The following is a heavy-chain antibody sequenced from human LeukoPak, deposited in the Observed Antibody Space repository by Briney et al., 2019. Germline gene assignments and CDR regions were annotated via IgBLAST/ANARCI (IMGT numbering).Heavy chain of an antibody. Sequence: GESLKISCKGSGYSFTSYWISWVRQMPGKGLVWMGRVDPSDSYTNYSPSFQGLVSISADKSISTAYLQWRSLKASDTAMYYCASLFRDDVFDIWGQGTMVTVSS. CDR3: ASLFRDDVFDI. CDR2: VDPSDSYT. CDR1: GYSFTSYW. J-gene: IGHJ3*02. D-gene: IGHD3-10*01. V-gene: IGHV5-10-1*01.